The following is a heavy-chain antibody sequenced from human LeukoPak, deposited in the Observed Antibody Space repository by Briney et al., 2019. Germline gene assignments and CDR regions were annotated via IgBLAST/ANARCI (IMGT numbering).Heavy chain of an antibody. D-gene: IGHD1-26*01. CDR1: GFTFSRYA. J-gene: IGHJ4*02. V-gene: IGHV3-64D*09. CDR3: VKDVGGSYAFDY. CDR2: INDNGGRT. Sequence: GGSLRLSCAASGFTFSRYAMHWVRQAPGKGLEYVSGINDNGGRTHYGDSVKGRFSISRDNSKNTLHLQMSTLRAEDTALYYCVKDVGGSYAFDYWGQGTLVTVSS.